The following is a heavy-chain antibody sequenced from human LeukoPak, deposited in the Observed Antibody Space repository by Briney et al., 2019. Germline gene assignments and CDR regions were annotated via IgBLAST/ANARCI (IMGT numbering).Heavy chain of an antibody. J-gene: IGHJ4*02. CDR2: IYTSGST. CDR3: ARCAVFTKYFEY. V-gene: IGHV4-4*07. Sequence: SEALSLTRTVSGGSISSYYWSWIRQPAGKGLEWIGHIYTSGSTNYNPSLKSRVTMSVDTSKNQFSLKLSSVTAADTAVYYCARCAVFTKYFEYWGQGTLVTVSS. CDR1: GGSISSYY. D-gene: IGHD2-21*01.